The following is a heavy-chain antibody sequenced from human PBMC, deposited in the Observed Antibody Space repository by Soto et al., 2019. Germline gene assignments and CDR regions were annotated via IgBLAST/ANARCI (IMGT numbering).Heavy chain of an antibody. Sequence: QVQLVHSGAEVKKPGSSVKVACKASGGTFSSYAISWVRQAPGQWLEWMGGIIPICGTANYAQKFQGRVTITADESTSTAYMALSSLRSEDTAVYYCARGGITSSRFNYGMDVWGQGTTVTVSS. J-gene: IGHJ6*02. CDR2: IIPICGTA. CDR3: ARGGITSSRFNYGMDV. V-gene: IGHV1-69*01. D-gene: IGHD2-2*01. CDR1: GGTFSSYA.